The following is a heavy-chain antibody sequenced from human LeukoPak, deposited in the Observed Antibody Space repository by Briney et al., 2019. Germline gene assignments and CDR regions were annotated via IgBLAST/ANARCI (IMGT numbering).Heavy chain of an antibody. CDR3: ARDTPYASVDY. V-gene: IGHV3-66*01. CDR2: IYSGGNT. CDR1: GFTVSSNY. D-gene: IGHD2-8*01. J-gene: IGHJ4*02. Sequence: GGSLRLSCAASGFTVSSNYMNWVRQAPGKGLEWVSVIYSGGNTYYADSVKGRFTISRDNSKNTLYLQMNSLRAEDTAVYYCARDTPYASVDYWGQGTLVTVSS.